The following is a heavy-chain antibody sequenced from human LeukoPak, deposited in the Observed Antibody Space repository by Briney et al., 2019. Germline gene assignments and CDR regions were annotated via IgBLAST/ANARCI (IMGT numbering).Heavy chain of an antibody. V-gene: IGHV4-4*09. CDR3: ATSYDNKIVPYDC. CDR1: GVSITSYK. Sequence: SSETLSLTCTVSGVSITSYKWSWFRQSPGKGLEWIGFISTSGRTDYNPSLTSRVSMSVDTSKSQVSLRLSSVTAEDTAVYYCATSYDNKIVPYDCWGQGILVTVSS. J-gene: IGHJ4*02. CDR2: ISTSGRT. D-gene: IGHD3-9*01.